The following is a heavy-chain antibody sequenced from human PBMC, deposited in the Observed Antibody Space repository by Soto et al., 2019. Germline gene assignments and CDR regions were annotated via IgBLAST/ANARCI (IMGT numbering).Heavy chain of an antibody. Sequence: QVQLQESGSGLVKPSQTLSLICTVSGGSISIDDSYWHWIRQSPEKGLEWIGYIHYTGSTYYNPSLERRLSMSVDTSKNQFSLKLRSVTAADTAICYCAREAGYSHGYEYWGQGAPVTVSS. V-gene: IGHV4-30-4*01. D-gene: IGHD5-18*01. CDR1: GGSISIDDSY. CDR3: AREAGYSHGYEY. J-gene: IGHJ4*02. CDR2: IHYTGST.